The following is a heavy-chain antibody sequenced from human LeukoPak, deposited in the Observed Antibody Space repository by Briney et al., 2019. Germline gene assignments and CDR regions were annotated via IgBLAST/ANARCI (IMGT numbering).Heavy chain of an antibody. J-gene: IGHJ6*02. Sequence: PSETLPLTCAVYGGSFSGYYWSWIRQPPGKGLEWIGEINHSGSTNYNPSLKSRVTISVDTSKNQFSLKLSSVTAADTAVYYCARGGTIAVAGREGMDVWGQGTTVTVS. V-gene: IGHV4-34*01. CDR2: INHSGST. D-gene: IGHD6-19*01. CDR3: ARGGTIAVAGREGMDV. CDR1: GGSFSGYY.